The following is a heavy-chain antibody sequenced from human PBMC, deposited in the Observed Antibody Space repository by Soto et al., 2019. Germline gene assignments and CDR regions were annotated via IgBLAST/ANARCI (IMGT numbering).Heavy chain of an antibody. D-gene: IGHD2-15*01. CDR2: IYYSGST. CDR1: GGSISSGGYY. CDR3: ARGLNPRFRGYCSGGSCYSAGFDY. V-gene: IGHV4-31*03. J-gene: IGHJ4*02. Sequence: SETLSLTCTVSGGSISSGGYYWSWIRQHPGKGLEWIGYIYYSGSTYYNPSLKSRVTISVDTSKNQFSLKLSSVTAADTAVYYCARGLNPRFRGYCSGGSCYSAGFDYWGQGTLVTVSS.